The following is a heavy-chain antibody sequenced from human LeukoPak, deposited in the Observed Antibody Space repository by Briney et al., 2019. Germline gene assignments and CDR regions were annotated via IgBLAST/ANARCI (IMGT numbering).Heavy chain of an antibody. CDR3: ARGVEEWLRWYYFDY. J-gene: IGHJ4*02. CDR2: INPNSGGT. D-gene: IGHD5-12*01. V-gene: IGHV1-2*02. Sequence: GASVKVSCKASGYTFTGYYMHWVRQAPGQGLEWMGWINPNSGGTNYAQKFQGRVTMTRDTSISTAYMELSRLRSDDTAVYYCARGVEEWLRWYYFDYWGQGTLVTVSS. CDR1: GYTFTGYY.